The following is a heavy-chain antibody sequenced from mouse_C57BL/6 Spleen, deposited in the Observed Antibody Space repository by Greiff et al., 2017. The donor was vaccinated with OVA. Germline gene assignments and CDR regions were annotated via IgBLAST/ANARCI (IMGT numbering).Heavy chain of an antibody. D-gene: IGHD4-1*01. Sequence: EVKLVESAGGLVQPGSSMKLSCTASGFTFSDYYMAWVRQVPEKGLEWVANINYDGSSTYYLDSLKSRFIISRDNAKNILYLQMSSLKSEDTATYYCAREGLGRAMDYWGQGTSVTVSS. V-gene: IGHV5-16*01. CDR3: AREGLGRAMDY. CDR1: GFTFSDYY. J-gene: IGHJ4*01. CDR2: INYDGSST.